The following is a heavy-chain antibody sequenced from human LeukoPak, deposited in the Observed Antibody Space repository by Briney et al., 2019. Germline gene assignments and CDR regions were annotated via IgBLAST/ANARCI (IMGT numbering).Heavy chain of an antibody. CDR3: ARDLGGWPVDY. CDR2: ISSSSSYI. V-gene: IGHV3-21*01. CDR1: GFTFSSYS. D-gene: IGHD6-19*01. J-gene: IGHJ4*02. Sequence: GGSLRLSCAASGFTFSSYSMNGVRQAPGKGLEWVSSISSSSSYIYYADSVKGRFTISRDNAKNSLYLQMNSLRAEDTAVYYCARDLGGWPVDYWGQGTLVTVSS.